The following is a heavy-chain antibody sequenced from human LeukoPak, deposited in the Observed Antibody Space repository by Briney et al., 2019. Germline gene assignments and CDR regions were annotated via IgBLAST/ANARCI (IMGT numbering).Heavy chain of an antibody. CDR3: GRGIAVAGGGPPIR. Sequence: SETLSLTCTVSGGSISSGGYYWSWIRQHPGKGLEWIGYIYYSGSTYYNPSLKSRVTISVDTSKNQFSLKLSSVTAADTAVYYLGRGIAVAGGGPPIRWGQGTLVTVSS. CDR1: GGSISSGGYY. CDR2: IYYSGST. V-gene: IGHV4-31*03. J-gene: IGHJ4*02. D-gene: IGHD6-19*01.